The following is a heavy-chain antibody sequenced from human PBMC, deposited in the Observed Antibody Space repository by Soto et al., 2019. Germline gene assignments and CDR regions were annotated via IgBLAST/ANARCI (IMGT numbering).Heavy chain of an antibody. J-gene: IGHJ4*02. CDR3: AKDPRGYGYGLFEF. CDR2: ISHDGNNK. Sequence: GGSLRLSCAASGFTFSANGIHWVRQAPGKGLEWVALISHDGNNKYYADSVQGRFTISRDDSKNTIYVQMNSLRVEDTGVYYCAKDPRGYGYGLFEFWGPGTLVTVSS. CDR1: GFTFSANG. V-gene: IGHV3-30*18. D-gene: IGHD5-18*01.